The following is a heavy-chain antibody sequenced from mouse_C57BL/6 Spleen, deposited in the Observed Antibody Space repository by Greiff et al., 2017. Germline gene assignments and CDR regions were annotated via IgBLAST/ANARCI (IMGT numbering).Heavy chain of an antibody. CDR1: GYAFSSSW. J-gene: IGHJ4*01. CDR2: IYPGDGDT. Sequence: VQRVESGPELVKPGASVKISCKASGYAFSSSWMNWVKQRPGTGLEWIGRIYPGDGDTNYNGKFKGKATLTADKSSSTAYMQLSSLTSEDSAVYFCARSPEDYAMDYWGQGTSVTVSS. V-gene: IGHV1-82*01. CDR3: ARSPEDYAMDY.